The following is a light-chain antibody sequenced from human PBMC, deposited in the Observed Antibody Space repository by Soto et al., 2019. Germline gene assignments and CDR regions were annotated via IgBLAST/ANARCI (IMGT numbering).Light chain of an antibody. Sequence: DIQMTQSPSSLSASVGDRVTITCRASQDISNYLTWYQQKPGKVPKLLIYTSSTLQSGVPSRFSGSGSGTDFTLTISSLQPEDVATYYCQQHDNAPLTFGGGTKVEIK. CDR1: QDISNY. CDR2: TSS. J-gene: IGKJ4*01. CDR3: QQHDNAPLT. V-gene: IGKV1-27*01.